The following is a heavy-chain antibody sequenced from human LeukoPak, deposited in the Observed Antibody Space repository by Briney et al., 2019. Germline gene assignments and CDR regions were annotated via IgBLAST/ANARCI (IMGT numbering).Heavy chain of an antibody. Sequence: GGSLRLSCTASGFTFSRYWMGWVRQAPGKGLEWVANRNEDGNKKYYVDSVKGRFTISRDNTKKSLYLQMNSLRPEDTAVYYCARGCTSSSCYDYWGQGTLVTVSS. CDR3: ARGCTSSSCYDY. V-gene: IGHV3-7*01. CDR1: GFTFSRYW. D-gene: IGHD2-2*01. CDR2: RNEDGNKK. J-gene: IGHJ4*02.